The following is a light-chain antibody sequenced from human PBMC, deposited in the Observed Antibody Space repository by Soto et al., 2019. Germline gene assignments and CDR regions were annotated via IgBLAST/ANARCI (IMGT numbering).Light chain of an antibody. CDR1: QDIGTY. V-gene: IGKV1-8*01. CDR3: QQFYNYPRT. J-gene: IGKJ1*01. CDR2: DAS. Sequence: AIRMTQSPSSFSASTGARVSITCRATQDIGTYLAWYQQIPGKAPKLLIYDASTLQTGVPSRFSGSGSGTDFTLTISYLQSEDFGTYYCQQFYNYPRTFGQGTKVDI.